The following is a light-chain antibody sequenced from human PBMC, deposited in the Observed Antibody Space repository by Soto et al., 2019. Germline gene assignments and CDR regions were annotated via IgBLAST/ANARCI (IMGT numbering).Light chain of an antibody. CDR3: QQYNSYSGT. J-gene: IGKJ1*01. CDR1: QSISSW. V-gene: IGKV1-5*03. Sequence: DIQMTQSPSTLSASVGDRVTIPCRASQSISSWLAWYQQKPGKAPKLLIYKASSLESGVPSRFSGSGSGTEFTLTISSLQPDDFATYYCQQYNSYSGTFGQGTKVDI. CDR2: KAS.